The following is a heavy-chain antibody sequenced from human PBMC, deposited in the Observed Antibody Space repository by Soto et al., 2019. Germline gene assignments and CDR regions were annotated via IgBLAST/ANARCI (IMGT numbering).Heavy chain of an antibody. J-gene: IGHJ4*02. CDR3: ASSYGSRYRAFDY. D-gene: IGHD3-10*01. V-gene: IGHV1-46*01. Sequence: ASVKVSCKAIGYSFTSHYMHWVRQAPGQGLEWMGTIFPGGVNIAYAQKFQGRVTMTKDTSTSTAYMELSSLRSEDTAIYYCASSYGSRYRAFDYWGQGALVTVSS. CDR1: GYSFTSHY. CDR2: IFPGGVNI.